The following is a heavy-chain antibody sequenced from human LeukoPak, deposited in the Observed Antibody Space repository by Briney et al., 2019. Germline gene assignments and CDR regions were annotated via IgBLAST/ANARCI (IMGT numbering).Heavy chain of an antibody. CDR2: INHSGST. V-gene: IGHV4-34*01. CDR3: ARGRVGARL. D-gene: IGHD1-26*01. J-gene: IGHJ4*02. CDR1: GGSFSGYY. Sequence: SETLSLTCAVYGGSFSGYYWSWVRQPPGKGLEWIGEINHSGSTNYNPSLKSRVTISVDTSKNQFSLKLSSVTAANTAVYYCARGRVGARLWGQGTLVAVSS.